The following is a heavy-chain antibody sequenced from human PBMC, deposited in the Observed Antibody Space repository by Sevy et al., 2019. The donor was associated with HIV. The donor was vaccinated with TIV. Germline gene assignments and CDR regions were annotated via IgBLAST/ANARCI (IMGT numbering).Heavy chain of an antibody. CDR3: AKAVADSNYNFGLDV. D-gene: IGHD6-19*01. V-gene: IGHV3-33*06. J-gene: IGHJ6*02. CDR2: IWFDGSNK. Sequence: GGSLRLSCAASGFTFSTYSMHWVRQAPGKGLEWVALIWFDGSNKYYADSVKGRFTISRDNSKNTLYLQMNSLRAEDTAVYYCAKAVADSNYNFGLDVWGQGTTVTVSS. CDR1: GFTFSTYS.